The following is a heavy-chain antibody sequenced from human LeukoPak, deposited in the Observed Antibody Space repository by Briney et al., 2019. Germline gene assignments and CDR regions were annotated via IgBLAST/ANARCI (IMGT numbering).Heavy chain of an antibody. CDR3: ARTLDYYDFWSGKGYYYYYMDV. J-gene: IGHJ6*03. Sequence: ASVKVSCKASGYTFTSYGISWVRQAPGQGLEWMGWISAYNGNTNYAQKLQGRVTMTTDTSTSTAYMELRSLRSDDTAVYYCARTLDYYDFWSGKGYYYYYMDVWGKGTTVTVSS. D-gene: IGHD3-3*01. CDR1: GYTFTSYG. CDR2: ISAYNGNT. V-gene: IGHV1-18*01.